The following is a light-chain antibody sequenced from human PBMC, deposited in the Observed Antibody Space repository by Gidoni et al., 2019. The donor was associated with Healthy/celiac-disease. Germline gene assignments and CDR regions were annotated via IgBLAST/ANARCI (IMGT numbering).Light chain of an antibody. CDR2: AAS. CDR1: QSISSY. V-gene: IGKV1-39*01. J-gene: IGKJ1*01. Sequence: DIQMTQPPSSLSASVGDRVTITCRASQSISSYLNWYQQKPGKAPKLLIYAASSLQSGVPSRFSGSGSGTDFTLTISSLQPEDFATYYCQQSYSTPRTFGHGTKVEIK. CDR3: QQSYSTPRT.